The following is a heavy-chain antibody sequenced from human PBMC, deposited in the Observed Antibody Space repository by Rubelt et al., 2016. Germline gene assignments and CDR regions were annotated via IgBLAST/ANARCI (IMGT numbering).Heavy chain of an antibody. CDR1: GYTFTTYG. CDR3: ARGYFDSTGDFDY. CDR2: INTYNDKT. V-gene: IGHV1-18*01. D-gene: IGHD3-22*01. J-gene: IGHJ4*02. Sequence: QVHLVQSAIEVKKPGASVKISCKTSGYTFTTYGIIWVRRAPGQGLEWMWWINTYNDKTNYPQKFQGRVSMTTDSSTNTAYMELRSLRSDDTAVYYCARGYFDSTGDFDYWGQGTLVTVSS.